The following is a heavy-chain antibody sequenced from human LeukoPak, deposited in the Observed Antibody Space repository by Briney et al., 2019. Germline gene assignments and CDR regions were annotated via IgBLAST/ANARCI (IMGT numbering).Heavy chain of an antibody. D-gene: IGHD1-26*01. CDR2: IYYSGTA. CDR3: AKGSAELRNWFDP. CDR1: GGSISTTGHY. Sequence: PSQTLSLTCTVSGGSISTTGHYWSWIRQLPGKGLEWIGYIYYSGTASYNPSLRSRVTISVDTSTNQFFLKLNAVTDADTGLYYCAKGSAELRNWFDPWGQGTLVTVSS. V-gene: IGHV4-31*03. J-gene: IGHJ5*02.